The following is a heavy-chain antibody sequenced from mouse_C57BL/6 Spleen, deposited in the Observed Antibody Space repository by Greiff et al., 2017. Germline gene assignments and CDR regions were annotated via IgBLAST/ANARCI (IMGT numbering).Heavy chain of an antibody. D-gene: IGHD6-1*01. CDR2: IDPSDSYT. Sequence: QVQLQQPGAELVMPGASVKLSCKASGYTFTSYWMHWVKQRPGQGLEWIGEIDPSDSYTNYNQKFKGKSTLTVDKSSSTAYMQLSSLTSEDSEYYSCARAASYFDYWGQGTTLTVSS. J-gene: IGHJ2*01. V-gene: IGHV1-69*01. CDR3: ARAASYFDY. CDR1: GYTFTSYW.